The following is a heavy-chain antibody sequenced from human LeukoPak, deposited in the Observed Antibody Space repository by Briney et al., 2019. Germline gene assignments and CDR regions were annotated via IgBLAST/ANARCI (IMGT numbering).Heavy chain of an antibody. CDR3: AGSILTGYPNFDY. D-gene: IGHD3-9*01. CDR2: ISSSSSTI. J-gene: IGHJ4*02. Sequence: PGGSLGLSCAASGFTFSSSSMNWVRQAPGKGLEWVSYISSSSSTIYYADSVKGRFTISRDNTKNSLYLQMNSLRAEDTAVYYCAGSILTGYPNFDYWGQGTLVTVSS. CDR1: GFTFSSSS. V-gene: IGHV3-48*04.